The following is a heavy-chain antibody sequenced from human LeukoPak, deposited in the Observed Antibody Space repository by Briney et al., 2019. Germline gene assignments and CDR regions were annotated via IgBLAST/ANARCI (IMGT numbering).Heavy chain of an antibody. CDR2: IRYDGSNK. Sequence: GGSLRLSCAASGFTFSSYGMHWVRQAPGKGLEWVAFIRYDGSNKYYADSVKGRFTISRDNSKNTLYLQMNSLRAEDTAVYYCAKEPIASYYDSSGQAGDWFDPWGQGTLVTVSS. J-gene: IGHJ5*02. D-gene: IGHD3-22*01. V-gene: IGHV3-30*02. CDR3: AKEPIASYYDSSGQAGDWFDP. CDR1: GFTFSSYG.